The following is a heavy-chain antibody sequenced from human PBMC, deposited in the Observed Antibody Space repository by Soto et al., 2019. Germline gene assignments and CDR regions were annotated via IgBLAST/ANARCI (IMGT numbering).Heavy chain of an antibody. D-gene: IGHD3-10*01. CDR1: GYIFTSYF. CDR2: INPFDGSR. J-gene: IGHJ4*02. CDR3: SRVDPGETSPFDH. V-gene: IGHV1-46*03. Sequence: ASVKVSCKASGYIFTSYFIHWVRQAPGQGLEWMGWINPFDGSRMFAQSFQGRVTMTRDTSTSTVYMEVSSLRSEDTAVYYCSRVDPGETSPFDHWGQGTLVTVSS.